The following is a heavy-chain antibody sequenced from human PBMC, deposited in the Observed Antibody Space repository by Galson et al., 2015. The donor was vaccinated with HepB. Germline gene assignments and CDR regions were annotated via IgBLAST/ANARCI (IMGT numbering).Heavy chain of an antibody. CDR2: ISRSSSAI. V-gene: IGHV3-48*01. CDR3: ARSRFDFWSGYDYYMDV. Sequence: SLRLSCAASGFTYSTYSMNWVRQAPGKGLEWVSYISRSSSAIYYAGSVKGRFTISRDNAKNSLYLQMNSLRVEDTAVYYCARSRFDFWSGYDYYMDVWGKGTTVTVCS. J-gene: IGHJ6*03. D-gene: IGHD3-3*01. CDR1: GFTYSTYS.